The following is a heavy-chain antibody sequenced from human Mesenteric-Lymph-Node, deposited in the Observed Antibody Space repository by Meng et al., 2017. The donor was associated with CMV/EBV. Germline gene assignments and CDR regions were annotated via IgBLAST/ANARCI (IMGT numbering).Heavy chain of an antibody. J-gene: IGHJ4*02. CDR3: ARRGGSSGSYAVDY. CDR2: IKQDGSEK. Sequence: GESLKISCTASGFTFSTYWMSWVRQAPGKGLEWVANIKQDGSEKYYVDSVKGRFTISRDNAKNSLYLQMNSLRAEDTAVYYCARRGGSSGSYAVDYWGQGILVTVSS. V-gene: IGHV3-7*01. CDR1: GFTFSTYW. D-gene: IGHD6-19*01.